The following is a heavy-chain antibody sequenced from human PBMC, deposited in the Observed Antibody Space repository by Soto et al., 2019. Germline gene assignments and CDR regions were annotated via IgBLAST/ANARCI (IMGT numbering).Heavy chain of an antibody. J-gene: IGHJ6*02. CDR3: ARDPGNRGNLSYYYYYGMDV. D-gene: IGHD3-10*01. Sequence: ASVKVSCKASGYTFTSYGISWVRQAPGQGLEWMGWISAYNGNTNYAQKLQGRVTMTTDTSTSTAYMELRSLRSDDTAVYYCARDPGNRGNLSYYYYYGMDVWGQGTTVTVSS. V-gene: IGHV1-18*01. CDR1: GYTFTSYG. CDR2: ISAYNGNT.